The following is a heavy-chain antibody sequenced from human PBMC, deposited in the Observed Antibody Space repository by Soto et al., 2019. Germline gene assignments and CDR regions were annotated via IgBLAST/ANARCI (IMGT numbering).Heavy chain of an antibody. CDR1: GYTFTSYY. V-gene: IGHV1-46*01. CDR2: INPSGGST. CDR3: ARESYDFWSGYLIYYYYYGMDV. D-gene: IGHD3-3*01. Sequence: ASVKVSCKASGYTFTSYYMHWVRQAPGQGLEWMGIINPSGGSTSYAQKFQGRVTMTRDTSTSTVYMGLSSLRSEDTAVYYCARESYDFWSGYLIYYYYYGMDVWGQGTTVTVSS. J-gene: IGHJ6*02.